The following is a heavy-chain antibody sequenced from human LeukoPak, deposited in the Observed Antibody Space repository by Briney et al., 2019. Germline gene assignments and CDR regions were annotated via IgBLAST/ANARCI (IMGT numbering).Heavy chain of an antibody. J-gene: IGHJ4*02. CDR2: IIPIFGTA. D-gene: IGHD6-13*01. V-gene: IGHV1-69*05. CDR3: ARSKDSWYRLDY. Sequence: SVKVSCKASGGTFSSYAICWVRQAPGQGLEWMGRIIPIFGTANYAQKFQGRVTITTDESTSTAYMELSSLRSEDTAVYYCARSKDSWYRLDYWGQETLVTVSS. CDR1: GGTFSSYA.